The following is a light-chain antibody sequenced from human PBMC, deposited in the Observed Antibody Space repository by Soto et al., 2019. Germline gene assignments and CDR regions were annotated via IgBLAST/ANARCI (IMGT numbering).Light chain of an antibody. V-gene: IGKV3-20*01. J-gene: IGKJ4*01. CDR1: QSVRSSH. CDR3: QQYSSSPLT. Sequence: EIVLTQSPGTLSLSPGDRATLSCRASQSVRSSHLAWYQQMPGQAPRLLIYGTSNRATGIPDRFSGSGSGTDFTLTISRLEPEDFVVYYCQQYSSSPLTFGGGTKVEIK. CDR2: GTS.